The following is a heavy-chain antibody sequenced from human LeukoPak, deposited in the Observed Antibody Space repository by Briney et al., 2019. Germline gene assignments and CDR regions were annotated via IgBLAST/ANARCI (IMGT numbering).Heavy chain of an antibody. CDR3: AKGGRLGELSFSGLFDY. J-gene: IGHJ4*02. CDR1: GFTFSSYG. V-gene: IGHV3-30*18. D-gene: IGHD3-16*02. CDR2: ISYDGSNK. Sequence: GRSLRLSCAASGFTFSSYGMHWVRQAPGKGLEWVAVISYDGSNKYYADSVRGRFTISRDISKNTLYLQMNSLRAEDTAVYYCAKGGRLGELSFSGLFDYWGQGTLVTVSS.